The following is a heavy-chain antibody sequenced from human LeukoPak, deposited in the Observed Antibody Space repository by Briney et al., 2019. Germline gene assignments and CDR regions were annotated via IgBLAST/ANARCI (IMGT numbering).Heavy chain of an antibody. CDR1: EFSVGSNY. D-gene: IGHD3-10*01. J-gene: IGHJ6*03. V-gene: IGHV3-66*01. Sequence: GGSLRLSCAASEFSVGSNYMTWVRQAPGRGLEWVSLIYSGGSTYYADSVKGRFTISRDNSKNTLYLQMNSLRAEDTAVYYCARVDGSGSYSYYYYYMDVWGKGTTVTIS. CDR3: ARVDGSGSYSYYYYYMDV. CDR2: IYSGGST.